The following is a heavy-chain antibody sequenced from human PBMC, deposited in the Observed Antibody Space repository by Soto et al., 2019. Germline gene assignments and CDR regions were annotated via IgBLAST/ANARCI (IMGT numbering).Heavy chain of an antibody. Sequence: PGGSLRLSCVVSGFTFSNYWMHWVRQAPGKGLVWVSRINSDGSSRSYADSVKGRFTISRDNAKNTLYLQMNNLRGEDTAVYYCARDRYYDFWSGDSSDYYYYGMDVWGQGTTVTVSS. CDR3: ARDRYYDFWSGDSSDYYYYGMDV. D-gene: IGHD3-3*01. V-gene: IGHV3-74*01. CDR1: GFTFSNYW. J-gene: IGHJ6*02. CDR2: INSDGSSR.